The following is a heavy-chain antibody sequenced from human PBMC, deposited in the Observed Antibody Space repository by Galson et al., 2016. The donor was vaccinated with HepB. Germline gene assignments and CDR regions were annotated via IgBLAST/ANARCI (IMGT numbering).Heavy chain of an antibody. J-gene: IGHJ4*02. Sequence: SLRLSCAASGLSVSSNFMSWVRQAPGKGLEWVSIIHSGVLTSYADSVKGRFTISRNNSKNTVYLQMNSLRAEDTAVYYCARDEDGDYLDYWGQGTLVTVSS. D-gene: IGHD4-17*01. V-gene: IGHV3-66*01. CDR2: IHSGVLT. CDR3: ARDEDGDYLDY. CDR1: GLSVSSNF.